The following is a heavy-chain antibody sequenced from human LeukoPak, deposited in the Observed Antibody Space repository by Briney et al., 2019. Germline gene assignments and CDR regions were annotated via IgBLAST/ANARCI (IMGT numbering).Heavy chain of an antibody. V-gene: IGHV3-23*01. CDR1: GFTFSSYA. D-gene: IGHD3-10*01. CDR3: AKVSRSGSYYRFDY. J-gene: IGHJ4*01. CDR2: ISGSSGST. Sequence: PGGSLRLSCAASGFTFSSYAMTWVRQAPGKGLEWVSTISGSSGSTYYADSVKGRFTISRDNSKNTLYLQMNSLRVEDTAVLYCAKVSRSGSYYRFDYWGQGNLVNVSS.